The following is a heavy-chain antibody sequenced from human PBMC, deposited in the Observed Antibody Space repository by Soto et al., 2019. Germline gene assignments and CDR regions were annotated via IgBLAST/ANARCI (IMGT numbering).Heavy chain of an antibody. V-gene: IGHV1-18*01. J-gene: IGHJ4*02. CDR3: AADVPVESPLIDH. CDR1: GYTFTRSG. Sequence: ASVKVSCKASGYTFTRSGISWVRQAPGQGLEWMGWISTYNGDTNYAQTFQGRVTMTTDTSTSTVHMEVRSLKTEDTAVYYCAADVPVESPLIDHWGQGILVTVSS. D-gene: IGHD2-8*01. CDR2: ISTYNGDT.